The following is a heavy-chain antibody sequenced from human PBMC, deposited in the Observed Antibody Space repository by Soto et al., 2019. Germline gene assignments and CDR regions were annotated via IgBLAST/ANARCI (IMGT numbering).Heavy chain of an antibody. J-gene: IGHJ5*01. V-gene: IGHV1-8*02. Sequence: ASVKVSCKASGYTFNNYDIHWVRQAPGHGLEWMGWMNPNSGNTGYAQNFRGRVTMTQNTAIVTAYMELSSLRSDDTATYYCTRAYGAETFDFWGQGTRVTVSS. CDR1: GYTFNNYD. D-gene: IGHD3-10*01. CDR2: MNPNSGNT. CDR3: TRAYGAETFDF.